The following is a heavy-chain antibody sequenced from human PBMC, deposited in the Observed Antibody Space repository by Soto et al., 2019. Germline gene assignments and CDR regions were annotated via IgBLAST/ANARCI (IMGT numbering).Heavy chain of an antibody. J-gene: IGHJ5*02. D-gene: IGHD2-2*01. V-gene: IGHV4-39*01. Sequence: QLQLQESGPGLVKPSETLSLTCTVSGGSISSSSYYWGWIRQPPGKGLEWIGSIYYSGSTYYNPSLNSRVTLSVVTSKNQFPLKLSSVTAADTAVYYCARPYCSSTSCQYGEGRNWFDPWGQGTLVTVSS. CDR2: IYYSGST. CDR3: ARPYCSSTSCQYGEGRNWFDP. CDR1: GGSISSSSYY.